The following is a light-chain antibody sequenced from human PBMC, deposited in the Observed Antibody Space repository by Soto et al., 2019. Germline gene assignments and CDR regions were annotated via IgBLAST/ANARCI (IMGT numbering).Light chain of an antibody. V-gene: IGKV3-15*01. CDR2: GAS. J-gene: IGKJ4*01. Sequence: EIVMTHSPATLSGSPGERATLSFRAIQSVSSNLAWYQQKPGQAPRLLIYGASTRATGIPARFSGSGSGTEFTLTISSLQSEDSAIYYCQHYNNWLGTFGGGTKVDIK. CDR1: QSVSSN. CDR3: QHYNNWLGT.